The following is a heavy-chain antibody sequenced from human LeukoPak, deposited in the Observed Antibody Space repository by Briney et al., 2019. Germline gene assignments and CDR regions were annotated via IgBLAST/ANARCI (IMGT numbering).Heavy chain of an antibody. Sequence: GGSLRLSCAASGFTFSSYAMSWVRQAPGKGLEWVSTAGHSFGTTYYADSVKGRFTISRDDSKNTVSLQMSSLRAEDTAIYYCVPHPGGNFPGFASWGQGTLVTVSS. CDR1: GFTFSSYA. CDR2: AGHSFGTT. V-gene: IGHV3-23*01. D-gene: IGHD1-26*01. J-gene: IGHJ4*02. CDR3: VPHPGGNFPGFAS.